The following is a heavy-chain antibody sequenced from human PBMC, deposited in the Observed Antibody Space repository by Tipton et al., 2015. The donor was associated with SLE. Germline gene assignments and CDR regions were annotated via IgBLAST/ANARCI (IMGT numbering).Heavy chain of an antibody. J-gene: IGHJ4*02. D-gene: IGHD5-24*01. CDR1: GFTFRTYG. CDR2: ISFDGINK. Sequence: SLRLSCAASGFTFRTYGMHWVRQAPGKGLEWVAVISFDGINKYYADSVRGRFTISRDNSKNTLYLQMNSLRPDDTAVYYCAKERGQQGYNLVLDYWGQGTLVTVSS. V-gene: IGHV3-30*18. CDR3: AKERGQQGYNLVLDY.